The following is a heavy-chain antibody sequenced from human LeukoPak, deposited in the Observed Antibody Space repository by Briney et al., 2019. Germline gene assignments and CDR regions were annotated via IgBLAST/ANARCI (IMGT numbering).Heavy chain of an antibody. J-gene: IGHJ4*02. CDR2: IAYDGSRA. D-gene: IGHD1-14*01. CDR1: GFTFGGYG. CDR3: TRYNNDHFDY. V-gene: IGHV3-33*01. Sequence: GRSLRLSCAGSGFTFGGYGMHWFRQTPGKGLEWVAVIAYDGSRAFYADSVKGRFTIPRDNSKNTMSVQMDDLRAEDTAVYYCTRYNNDHFDYWGQGTLVTVSS.